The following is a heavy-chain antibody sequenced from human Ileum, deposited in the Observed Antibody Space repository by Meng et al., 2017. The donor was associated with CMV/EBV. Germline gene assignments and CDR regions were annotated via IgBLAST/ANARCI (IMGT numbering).Heavy chain of an antibody. Sequence: VRLVQSGAGVKKPGASVKVSCKASGYTFTGYYIHWVRQAPGEGLEWMGIINPGDGSTNYAQKFQGRVTMTRDTSTTTVHMELSSLRSEDTAVYYCARGPSRTDFDYWGQGTLVTVSS. V-gene: IGHV1-46*01. CDR1: GYTFTGYY. CDR3: ARGPSRTDFDY. CDR2: INPGDGST. J-gene: IGHJ4*02. D-gene: IGHD1-14*01.